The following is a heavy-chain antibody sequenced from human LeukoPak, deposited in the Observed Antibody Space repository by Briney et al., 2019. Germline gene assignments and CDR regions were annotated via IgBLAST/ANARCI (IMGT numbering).Heavy chain of an antibody. V-gene: IGHV5-51*01. Sequence: KAGESLKISCKASGYLFTNYWIAWVRQMPGKGLGYMGIIYAGDSDTRYSPSFQGQVTISADKSITTASLQWSSLKASDTAMYYCARRSYYDNSGYFYFDYWGQGTLVTVSS. CDR1: GYLFTNYW. D-gene: IGHD3-22*01. CDR3: ARRSYYDNSGYFYFDY. J-gene: IGHJ4*02. CDR2: IYAGDSDT.